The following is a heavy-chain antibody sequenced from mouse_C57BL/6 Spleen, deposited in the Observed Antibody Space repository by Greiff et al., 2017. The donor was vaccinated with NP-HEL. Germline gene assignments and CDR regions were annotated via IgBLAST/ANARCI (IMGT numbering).Heavy chain of an antibody. CDR1: GFTFTSYW. J-gene: IGHJ3*01. Sequence: VQLEQSGAGLVKPGASVKISCTASGFTFTSYWITWVHQTPGQGLEWIGEICPGSGSTNYNEKFTSQATLTVDTSSSTAYMQLSSLTSEDSAVYYCARGGYGSSLPFAYWGQGTLVTVSA. D-gene: IGHD1-1*01. CDR3: ARGGYGSSLPFAY. CDR2: ICPGSGST. V-gene: IGHV1-55*01.